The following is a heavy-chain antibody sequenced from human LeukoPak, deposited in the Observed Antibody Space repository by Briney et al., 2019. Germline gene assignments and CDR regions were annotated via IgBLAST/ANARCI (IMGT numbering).Heavy chain of an antibody. CDR2: ISGSGGST. CDR3: ARETMVRGVDY. J-gene: IGHJ4*02. D-gene: IGHD3-10*01. V-gene: IGHV3-23*01. Sequence: GGSLRLSCAASGFTFSSYAMSWVRQAPGKGLEWVSAISGSGGSTYYADSVKGRFTISRDNAKNSLYLQMNSLRAEDTAVYYCARETMVRGVDYWGQGTLVTVSS. CDR1: GFTFSSYA.